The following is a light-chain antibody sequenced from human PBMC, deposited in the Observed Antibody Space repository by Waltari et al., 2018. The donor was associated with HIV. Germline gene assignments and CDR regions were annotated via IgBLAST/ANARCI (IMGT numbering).Light chain of an antibody. CDR3: QQYYSTPNT. V-gene: IGKV4-1*01. CDR2: WAS. CDR1: QSVLYSSNNKNY. Sequence: DIVMTQSPDSLAVSLGERATINCKSSQSVLYSSNNKNYLAWYQQKPGQPPNLLIYWASTRESGVPDRFSGSGSGTDFTLTINSLQAEDVAVYYCQQYYSTPNTFGQGTKLEIK. J-gene: IGKJ2*01.